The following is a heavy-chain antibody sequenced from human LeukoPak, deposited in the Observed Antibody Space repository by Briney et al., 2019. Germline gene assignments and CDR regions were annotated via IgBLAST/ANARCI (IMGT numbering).Heavy chain of an antibody. CDR3: ARASRPRGPYVDIVATIHFDY. Sequence: SQTLSLTCTVSGGSISSGGYYWSWIRQHPGKGLEWIGYIYYSGSTYYNPSLKSRVTISVDTSKNQFSLKLSSVTAADTAVYYCARASRPRGPYVDIVATIHFDYWGQGTLVTVSS. J-gene: IGHJ4*02. V-gene: IGHV4-31*03. CDR2: IYYSGST. CDR1: GGSISSGGYY. D-gene: IGHD5-12*01.